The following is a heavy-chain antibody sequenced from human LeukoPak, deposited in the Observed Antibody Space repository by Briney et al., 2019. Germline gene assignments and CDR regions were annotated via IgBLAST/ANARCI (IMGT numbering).Heavy chain of an antibody. CDR1: GGSISSYY. V-gene: IGHV4-59*01. D-gene: IGHD2-21*02. J-gene: IGHJ5*02. CDR2: IYYSGST. Sequence: SETLSLTCTVSGGSISSYYWSWIRQPPGEGLEWIGYIYYSGSTNYNPSLKSRVTISVDTSKNQFSLKLSSVTAADTAVYYCARAKYCGGDCYPRFDPWGQGTLVTVSS. CDR3: ARAKYCGGDCYPRFDP.